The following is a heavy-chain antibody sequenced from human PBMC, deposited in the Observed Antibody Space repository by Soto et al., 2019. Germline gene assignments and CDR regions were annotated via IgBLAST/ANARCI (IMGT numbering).Heavy chain of an antibody. Sequence: QMQLMQSGPEVKKPGTSVKVSCKASGFTFTSSAVQWVRQARGQRLEWIGWIVVGSGNKNYAQKFQERVTITRDMTTSKAYRELSSLRSEDTAVYYCAAGLHVSGELGYYYGMDVWGQGTTVTVSS. CDR2: IVVGSGNK. D-gene: IGHD3-10*01. V-gene: IGHV1-58*01. CDR3: AAGLHVSGELGYYYGMDV. J-gene: IGHJ6*02. CDR1: GFTFTSSA.